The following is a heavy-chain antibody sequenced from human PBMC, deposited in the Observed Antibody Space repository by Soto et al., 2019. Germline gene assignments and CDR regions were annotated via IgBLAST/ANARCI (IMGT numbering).Heavy chain of an antibody. J-gene: IGHJ4*02. D-gene: IGHD3-3*01. CDR3: AKGLWRAWSFDY. CDR2: ISYDGSNK. V-gene: IGHV3-30*18. CDR1: GFTFSSYG. Sequence: QVQLVESGGGVVQPGRSLRLSCAASGFTFSSYGMHWVRQAPGKGLEWVAVISYDGSNKYYADSVKGRFTISRDNSKNTLYLQMNSLRAEDTAVYYCAKGLWRAWSFDYWGQGTLVTVSS.